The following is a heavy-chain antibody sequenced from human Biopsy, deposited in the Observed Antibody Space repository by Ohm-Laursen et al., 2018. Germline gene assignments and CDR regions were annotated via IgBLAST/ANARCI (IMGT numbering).Heavy chain of an antibody. Sequence: SLRLSCTASGVTLSWYSMNWVRQTPGKGLEWVSTISSSSDNIYYVDSVKSRFTISRDNAKNSLYLQMNSLRAEDTAVYYCARSRGSSGIATIYYYGMDVWGQGTTVTVSS. J-gene: IGHJ6*02. V-gene: IGHV3-21*01. CDR1: GVTLSWYS. CDR2: ISSSSDNI. D-gene: IGHD3-10*01. CDR3: ARSRGSSGIATIYYYGMDV.